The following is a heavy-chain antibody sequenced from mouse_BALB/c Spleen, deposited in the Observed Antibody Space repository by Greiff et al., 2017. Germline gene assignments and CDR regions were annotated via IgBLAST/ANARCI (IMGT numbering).Heavy chain of an antibody. D-gene: IGHD2-1*01. J-gene: IGHJ4*01. CDR2: ISYSGST. CDR3: ARSIYYGTMDY. CDR1: GYSITSDYA. V-gene: IGHV3-2*02. Sequence: VQLKESGPGLVKPSQSLSLTCTVTGYSITSDYAWNWLRQFPGNKLEWMGYISYSGSTSYNPSLKSRISITRDTSKNQFFLQLNSVTTEDTATYYCARSIYYGTMDYWGQGTSVTVSS.